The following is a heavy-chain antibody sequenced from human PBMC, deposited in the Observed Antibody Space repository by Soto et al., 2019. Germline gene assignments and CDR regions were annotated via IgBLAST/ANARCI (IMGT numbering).Heavy chain of an antibody. CDR1: GFTFSGYS. Sequence: GGSLRLSCAASGFTFSGYSMHWVRQAPGKGLEWVAVISYDGINKYYADSVKGRFTISRDNSNNTLYVQMNSLRAEDTAVYYCARDFRPARRVFYYYHGMDVWGHGTPVTVSS. J-gene: IGHJ6*02. D-gene: IGHD2-2*01. CDR3: ARDFRPARRVFYYYHGMDV. CDR2: ISYDGINK. V-gene: IGHV3-30-3*01.